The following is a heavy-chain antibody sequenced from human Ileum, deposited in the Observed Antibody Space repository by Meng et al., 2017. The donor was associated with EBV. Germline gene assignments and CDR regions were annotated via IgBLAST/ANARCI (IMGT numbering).Heavy chain of an antibody. Sequence: QVQPRDAAPVLVKTSETLSLTCTVSGGSISSSYWNWVRQSPGKGLEWIGRISHSGSTNYNPSLQSRVTISVDTSKNQVSLKLSSVTPADTAVYYCAMRKVEMRAITPDNWLDPWGQGTLVTVSS. V-gene: IGHV4-59*01. D-gene: IGHD2-21*01. CDR3: AMRKVEMRAITPDNWLDP. J-gene: IGHJ5*02. CDR2: ISHSGST. CDR1: GGSISSSY.